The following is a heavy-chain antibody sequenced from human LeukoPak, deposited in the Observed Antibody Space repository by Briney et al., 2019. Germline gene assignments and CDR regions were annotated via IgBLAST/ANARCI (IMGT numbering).Heavy chain of an antibody. V-gene: IGHV1-2*02. CDR3: ARNQAPGSYDTTFDY. J-gene: IGHJ4*02. D-gene: IGHD1-26*01. CDR2: INPNSGGT. Sequence: ASVKVSCKASGYTFTGYYMHWVRQAPGQGLEWMGWINPNSGGTNYAQKFQGRVTMTRDTSISTAYMELSRLRSDDTAVYYCARNQAPGSYDTTFDYWGQGTLVTVSS. CDR1: GYTFTGYY.